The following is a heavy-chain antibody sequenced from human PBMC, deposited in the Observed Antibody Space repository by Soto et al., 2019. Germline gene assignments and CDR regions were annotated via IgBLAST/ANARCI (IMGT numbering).Heavy chain of an antibody. CDR2: ISAYNGNT. D-gene: IGHD2-2*02. CDR1: GYTFTSYG. J-gene: IGHJ6*02. CDR3: ARDTPFVPAAILGVLGGYYYYSGMDV. Sequence: ASVKVSCKASGYTFTSYGISWVRQAPGQGLEWMGWISAYNGNTNYAQKLQGRVTMTTDTSTSTAYMELRSLRSDDTAVYYCARDTPFVPAAILGVLGGYYYYSGMDVWAQGTTVTVSS. V-gene: IGHV1-18*04.